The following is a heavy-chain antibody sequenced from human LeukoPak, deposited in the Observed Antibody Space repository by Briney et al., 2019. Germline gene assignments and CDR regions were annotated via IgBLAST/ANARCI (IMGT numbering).Heavy chain of an antibody. Sequence: GGSLRLSCAASGFSFSSYAMHWVRQAPGKGLEWVAVVSFNGSNKYDADSVKGRFTISRDNSKNTLYLQMNSLRAEDTAVYYCAKDEGRSWFDAFDIWGQGTMVTVSS. V-gene: IGHV3-30*04. CDR3: AKDEGRSWFDAFDI. CDR2: VSFNGSNK. D-gene: IGHD2-15*01. J-gene: IGHJ3*02. CDR1: GFSFSSYA.